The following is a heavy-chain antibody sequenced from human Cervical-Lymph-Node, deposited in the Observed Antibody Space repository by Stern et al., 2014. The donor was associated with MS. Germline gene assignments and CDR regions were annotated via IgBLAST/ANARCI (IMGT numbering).Heavy chain of an antibody. CDR3: ARSGSYSDAFDI. J-gene: IGHJ3*02. CDR2: INPSGGST. D-gene: IGHD1-26*01. CDR1: GYTFSSYY. Sequence: VQLVQSGAEVKKPGASVKVSYKASGYTFSSYYMHWVRQAPGQGLEWMGIINPSGGSTRYAQKFQGRVTTTRDTSTSTVYMELSSQRSEDTAVYYCARSGSYSDAFDIWGQGTMVTVSS. V-gene: IGHV1-46*01.